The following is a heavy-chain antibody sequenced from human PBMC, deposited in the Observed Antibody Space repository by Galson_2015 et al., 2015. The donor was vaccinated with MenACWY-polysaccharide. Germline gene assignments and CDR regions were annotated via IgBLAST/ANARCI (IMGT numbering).Heavy chain of an antibody. D-gene: IGHD2-21*01. CDR1: GFTFSSYT. CDR3: VKARGAERYYYSLDV. Sequence: SLRLSCAASGFTFSSYTMNWVRHAPGKGLEWVSGINWNSGSVAYADPVKGRFTISRDDAKSSLFLHMSSLRTEDTALYFCVKARGAERYYYSLDVWGHGTTVTVSS. V-gene: IGHV3-9*01. CDR2: INWNSGSV. J-gene: IGHJ6*02.